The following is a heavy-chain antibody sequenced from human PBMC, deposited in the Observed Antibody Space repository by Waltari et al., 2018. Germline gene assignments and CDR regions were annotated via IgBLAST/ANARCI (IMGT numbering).Heavy chain of an antibody. J-gene: IGHJ4*02. V-gene: IGHV3-30*18. D-gene: IGHD3-10*01. Sequence: QVQLVESGGGVVQPGRSLRLSCAASGFIFSSYDMHWVRQAPGKGLEWVAVISYDGNIKYYAASVKGRLTSSRDNSKNTRYLQMNSLGAEDTALYFCAKDHSAMIRGVSYFDSWGQGTLVTVSS. CDR2: ISYDGNIK. CDR1: GFIFSSYD. CDR3: AKDHSAMIRGVSYFDS.